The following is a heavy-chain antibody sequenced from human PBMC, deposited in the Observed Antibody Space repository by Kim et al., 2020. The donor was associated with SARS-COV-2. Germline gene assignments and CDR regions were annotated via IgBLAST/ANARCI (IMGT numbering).Heavy chain of an antibody. V-gene: IGHV5-51*01. CDR2: DT. CDR3: ARQRDDYFDY. Sequence: DTRYSPSFQGQVTSSADKSISTAYLQWSSLKASDTAMYYCARQRDDYFDYWGQGTLVTVSS. J-gene: IGHJ4*02.